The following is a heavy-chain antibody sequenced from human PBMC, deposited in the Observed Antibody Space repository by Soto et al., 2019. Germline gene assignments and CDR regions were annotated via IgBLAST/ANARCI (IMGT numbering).Heavy chain of an antibody. CDR3: ARHDRGYSYGYRDYGMDV. CDR1: GYIFTSYW. CDR2: IYPGDSDT. V-gene: IGHV5-51*01. D-gene: IGHD5-18*01. Sequence: GESLKISCKGSGYIFTSYWIGWVRQMPGKGLEWMGIIYPGDSDTRYSPSFQGQVTISADKSISTAYLQWSSLKASDTAMYYCARHDRGYSYGYRDYGMDVWGQGTTVTVSS. J-gene: IGHJ6*02.